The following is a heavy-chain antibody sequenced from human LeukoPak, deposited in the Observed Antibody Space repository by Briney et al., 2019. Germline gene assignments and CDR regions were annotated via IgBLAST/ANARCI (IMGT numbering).Heavy chain of an antibody. CDR3: AKEDAGVIAAAGTSMDV. CDR1: GFTFSSYG. CDR2: ISYDGSNK. V-gene: IGHV3-30*18. D-gene: IGHD6-13*01. J-gene: IGHJ6*02. Sequence: PGGSLRLSCAASGFTFSSYGMHWVRQAPGKGLEWVAVISYDGSNKYYADSVKGRFTISRDNSKNTLYLQMNSLRAEDTAVYYCAKEDAGVIAAAGTSMDVWGQGTTVTVSS.